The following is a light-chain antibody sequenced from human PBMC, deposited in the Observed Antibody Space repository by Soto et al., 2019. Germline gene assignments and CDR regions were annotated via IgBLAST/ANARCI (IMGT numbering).Light chain of an antibody. CDR2: GAS. V-gene: IGKV3-20*01. Sequence: DIVLTQSPGTLSLSPEDRATLSGRASQSISSNYLAWYQQRPGQAPRLVIYGASSSPTGIPDRFSGSGSGEDLTLTISRLEPEDLAVDFCQHYGASPLTFGGGIKVEFK. CDR1: QSISSNY. J-gene: IGKJ4*01. CDR3: QHYGASPLT.